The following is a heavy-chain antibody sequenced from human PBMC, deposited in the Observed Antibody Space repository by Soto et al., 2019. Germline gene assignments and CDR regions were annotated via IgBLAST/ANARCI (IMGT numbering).Heavy chain of an antibody. Sequence: PGGSLRLSCAASGFTFTGSAMHWVRQASGKGLEWVGRIRDRTNNYATAYAASVKGRFTISRDDSKNTTYLQMNSLKTEDTAVYYCAKDLMSMTPWAEYFQHWGQGTLVTVSS. J-gene: IGHJ1*01. CDR2: IRDRTNNYAT. V-gene: IGHV3-73*01. CDR1: GFTFTGSA. CDR3: AKDLMSMTPWAEYFQH. D-gene: IGHD2-8*01.